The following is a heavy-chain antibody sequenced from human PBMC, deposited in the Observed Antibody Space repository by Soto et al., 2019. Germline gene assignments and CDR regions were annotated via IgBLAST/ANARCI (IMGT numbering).Heavy chain of an antibody. CDR1: GFTFSRFW. V-gene: IGHV3-74*01. J-gene: IGHJ4*02. CDR3: ARDDGGESGRFTFDN. D-gene: IGHD1-26*01. CDR2: INTDGSST. Sequence: EVQLVESGGGLVQPGGSLRLSCAASGFTFSRFWMHWVRQAPGKGLVWVSRINTDGSSTTYADSVKGRFTISRDNAKNTLYLQMDSLRAEDTGVYYCARDDGGESGRFTFDNWGQGTLVTVSS.